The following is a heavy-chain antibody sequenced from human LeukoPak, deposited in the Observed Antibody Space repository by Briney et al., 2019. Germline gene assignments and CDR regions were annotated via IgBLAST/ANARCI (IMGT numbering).Heavy chain of an antibody. Sequence: SVRVSSKASVGTLNRYAISWVRHVPGQGRERMGGIIPIFGTTNYAQKFQSRVTITADKSTNTAYMELSSLRADDTAVYYCATPLSGYSGQFDYWGQGTLVTVSS. D-gene: IGHD5-12*01. CDR3: ATPLSGYSGQFDY. CDR1: VGTLNRYA. CDR2: IIPIFGTT. V-gene: IGHV1-69*06. J-gene: IGHJ4*02.